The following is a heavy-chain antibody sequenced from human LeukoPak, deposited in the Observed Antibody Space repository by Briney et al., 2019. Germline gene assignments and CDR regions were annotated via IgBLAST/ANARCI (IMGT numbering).Heavy chain of an antibody. CDR3: ARAPSDIVVVPAAKNTHNWFDP. V-gene: IGHV1-18*01. J-gene: IGHJ5*02. CDR2: ISAYNGNT. Sequence: ASVKVSCKASGYTFTSYGISWVRQAPGQGLEWMGWISAYNGNTNYAQKLQGRVTMTTDTSTSTAYMELRSLRSDDTAVYCCARAPSDIVVVPAAKNTHNWFDPWGQGTLVTVSS. CDR1: GYTFTSYG. D-gene: IGHD2-2*01.